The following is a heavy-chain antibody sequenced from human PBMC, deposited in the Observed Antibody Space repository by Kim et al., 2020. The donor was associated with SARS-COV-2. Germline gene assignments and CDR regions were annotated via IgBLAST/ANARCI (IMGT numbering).Heavy chain of an antibody. J-gene: IGHJ4*02. Sequence: SETLSLTCAVYYGSLRGYNWSWIRQPPGKGLEWIGEINHSGTTNYSPSLKSRVTISEDTSKNQFSLRLSSVTAADTAVYYCARGFGDGYYDGGYWGQGTLVTVSS. CDR2: INHSGTT. CDR1: YGSLRGYN. V-gene: IGHV4-34*01. CDR3: ARGFGDGYYDGGY. D-gene: IGHD1-26*01.